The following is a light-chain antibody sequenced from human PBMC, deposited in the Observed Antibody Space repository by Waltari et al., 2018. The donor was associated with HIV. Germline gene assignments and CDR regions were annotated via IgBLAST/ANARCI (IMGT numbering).Light chain of an antibody. CDR1: SSHVGGFNS. CDR2: GVS. V-gene: IGLV2-14*01. CDR3: SSYTTSGTGV. J-gene: IGLJ1*01. Sequence: QSALTQPASVSGSPGQSITISCTGTSSHVGGFNSFSWYQQHPGKAPKFMIYGVSNRPSGVSIRFSGSKSGNTASLTISGLQAEDEADYYCSSYTTSGTGVFGTGTKVTVL.